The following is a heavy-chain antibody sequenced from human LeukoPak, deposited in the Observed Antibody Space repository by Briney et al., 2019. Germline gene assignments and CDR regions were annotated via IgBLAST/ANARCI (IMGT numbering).Heavy chain of an antibody. CDR2: IYYSGST. V-gene: IGHV4-59*01. CDR3: ARAGFQWLDFDY. CDR1: GGSISSYY. D-gene: IGHD6-19*01. Sequence: PSETLSPTCTVSGGSISSYYWSWIRQPPGKGLEWIGYIYYSGSTNYNPSLKSRVTISVDTSKNQFSLKLSSVTAADTAVYYCARAGFQWLDFDYWGQGTLVTVSS. J-gene: IGHJ4*02.